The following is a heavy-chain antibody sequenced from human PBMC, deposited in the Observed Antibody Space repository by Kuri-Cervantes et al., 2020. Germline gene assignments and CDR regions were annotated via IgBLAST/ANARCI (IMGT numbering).Heavy chain of an antibody. CDR3: ARDRRYSSSWYFDY. D-gene: IGHD6-13*01. V-gene: IGHV1-2*02. CDR2: INPNSGGT. J-gene: IGHJ4*02. Sequence: ASVKVSCKASGYTFTYRYLHWVRQAPGQALEWMGWINPNSGGTNYAQKFQGRVTMTRDTSISTAYMELSRLRSDDTAVYYCARDRRYSSSWYFDYWGQGTLVTVSS. CDR1: GYTFTYRY.